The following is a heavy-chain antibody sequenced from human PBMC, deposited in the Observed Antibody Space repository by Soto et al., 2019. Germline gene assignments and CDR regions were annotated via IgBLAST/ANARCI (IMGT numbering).Heavy chain of an antibody. D-gene: IGHD3-16*01. V-gene: IGHV3-7*01. J-gene: IGHJ4*02. CDR1: GFTFSSYG. CDR2: IKEDGSEI. CDR3: ARDIGFDYVN. Sequence: PGGSLRLSCAASGFTFSSYGMHWVRQAPGKGLEWVASIKEDGSEIYYLHSVRGRFSISRDSAGNALHLTMNYLSAEDTGVYFCARDIGFDYVNWGQGTLVTVSS.